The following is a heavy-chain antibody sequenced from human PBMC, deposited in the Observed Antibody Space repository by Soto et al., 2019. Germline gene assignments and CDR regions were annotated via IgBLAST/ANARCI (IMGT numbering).Heavy chain of an antibody. CDR3: AGTYSSASWGRYYYYYYGMDV. V-gene: IGHV1-69*13. Sequence: SVKVSCKASGDTFYNYAISWVRQAPGRGLEWMGGLIPIFGTANYAHKFQGRVTITADESASTAYMELSSVRSEDTAVYYCAGTYSSASWGRYYYYYYGMDVWGQGTTVTVSS. J-gene: IGHJ6*02. CDR2: LIPIFGTA. CDR1: GDTFYNYA. D-gene: IGHD6-6*01.